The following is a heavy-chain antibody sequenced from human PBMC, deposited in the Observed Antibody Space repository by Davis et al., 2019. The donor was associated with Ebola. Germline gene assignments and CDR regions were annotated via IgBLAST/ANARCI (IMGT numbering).Heavy chain of an antibody. D-gene: IGHD6-6*01. V-gene: IGHV3-7*03. CDR3: AKDIGQLELTYGMDV. CDR2: IKQDGSEK. Sequence: GSLKISCAASGFTFSSYWMSWVRQAPGKGLEWVANIKQDGSEKYYVDSVKGRFTISRDNAKNSLYLQMNSLRAEDTALYYCAKDIGQLELTYGMDVWGQGTTVTVFS. J-gene: IGHJ6*02. CDR1: GFTFSSYW.